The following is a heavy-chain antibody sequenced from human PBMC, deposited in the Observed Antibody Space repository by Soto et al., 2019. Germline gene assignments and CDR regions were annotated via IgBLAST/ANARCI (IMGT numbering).Heavy chain of an antibody. D-gene: IGHD5-18*01. CDR3: ASSPSLYSYGYGD. Sequence: EVQLVESGGGLIQPGGSLRLSCAASGFTVSSNYMSWVRQAPGQGLEWVSVIYSGGSTYYADSVKGRFTISRDNSKNTLYLQMNSLRAEDTAVYYCASSPSLYSYGYGDWGQGTLVTVSS. V-gene: IGHV3-53*01. CDR2: IYSGGST. CDR1: GFTVSSNY. J-gene: IGHJ4*02.